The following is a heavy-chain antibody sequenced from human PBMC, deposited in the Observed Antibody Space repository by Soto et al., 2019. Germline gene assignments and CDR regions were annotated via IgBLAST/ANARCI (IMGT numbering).Heavy chain of an antibody. CDR1: GSTLSDYA. D-gene: IGHD3-22*01. CDR2: ISGSGDST. J-gene: IGHJ4*02. CDR3: ASRNYYDTSGYYYWSYFDF. V-gene: IGHV3-23*01. Sequence: GWSLSLSCAASGSTLSDYAMSWVRQAQGKGLEWVSGISGSGDSTYYAESVKGRFTISRDNSKNTVYLQMNSLGAEDTAVYYCASRNYYDTSGYYYWSYFDFWGQGALVTVSS.